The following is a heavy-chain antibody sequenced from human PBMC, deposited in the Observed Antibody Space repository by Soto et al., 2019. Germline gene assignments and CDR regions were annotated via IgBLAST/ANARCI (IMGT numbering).Heavy chain of an antibody. CDR2: INHSGST. J-gene: IGHJ6*03. D-gene: IGHD2-21*01. Sequence: QVQLQQWGAGLLKPSETLSLTCAVYGGSFSGYYWSWIRQPPGKGLEWIGEINHSGSTNYNPSLKSRVTISVDTSKNQFSLKLSSVTAADTAVYYCARVLHPIFPFYYRDVWGKGTTVTVSS. CDR1: GGSFSGYY. V-gene: IGHV4-34*01. CDR3: ARVLHPIFPFYYRDV.